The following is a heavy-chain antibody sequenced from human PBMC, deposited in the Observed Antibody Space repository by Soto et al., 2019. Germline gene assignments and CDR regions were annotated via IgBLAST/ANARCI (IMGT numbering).Heavy chain of an antibody. CDR1: GFTFSSYG. J-gene: IGHJ6*01. Sequence: SGGSLRLSCAASGFTFSSYGMHWVRQAPCKGLEWVAVIWYDGSNKYYADSVKGRFTISRDNSKNTLYLQMNSLRAEDTAVYYCARSRGIAAAGPYCYGMDVWGQGTTVTVSS. V-gene: IGHV3-30*19. CDR3: ARSRGIAAAGPYCYGMDV. D-gene: IGHD6-13*01. CDR2: IWYDGSNK.